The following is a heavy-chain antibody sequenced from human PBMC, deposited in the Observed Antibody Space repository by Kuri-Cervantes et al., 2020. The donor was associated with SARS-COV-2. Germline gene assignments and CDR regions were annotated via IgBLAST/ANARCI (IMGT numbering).Heavy chain of an antibody. J-gene: IGHJ4*02. CDR1: GGSISSSSYY. CDR2: MYYSGGT. D-gene: IGHD3-3*01. Sequence: SETLSLTCTVSGGSISSSSYYWGWIRQPPGKGLEWIGSMYYSGGTYYNPSLKSRVTISVDTSKNQFSLKLSSVTAADTAVYYCARLAIFGVVTDWDYYFDYWGQGTLVTVSS. V-gene: IGHV4-39*01. CDR3: ARLAIFGVVTDWDYYFDY.